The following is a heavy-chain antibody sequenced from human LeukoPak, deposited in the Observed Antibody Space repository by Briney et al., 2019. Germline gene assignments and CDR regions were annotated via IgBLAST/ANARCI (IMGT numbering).Heavy chain of an antibody. Sequence: GGSLRLSCEASGFTFNIFSMNRVRQAPGKGLEWLSYIGGNTGIIWYADSVKGRFTISRDNAKNSLYLQMNSLGVEDTAVYFCVRDHLFAFDYWGRGALITVSS. V-gene: IGHV3-48*01. CDR1: GFTFNIFS. J-gene: IGHJ4*02. CDR3: VRDHLFAFDY. CDR2: IGGNTGII.